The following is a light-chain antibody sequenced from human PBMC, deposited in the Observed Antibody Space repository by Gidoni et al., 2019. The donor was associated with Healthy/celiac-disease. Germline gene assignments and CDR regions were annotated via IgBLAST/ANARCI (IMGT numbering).Light chain of an antibody. CDR1: SSNIGNNY. CDR3: GTWDSSLSAGV. Sequence: SLLSPPPSLSAAPPQKVTISCSGSSSNIGNNYVSWYQQLPGTAPKLLIYDNNKRPSGIPDRFSGSKSGTSATLGITGLQTGDEADYYCGTWDSSLSAGVFGGGTKLTVL. V-gene: IGLV1-51*01. CDR2: DNN. J-gene: IGLJ2*01.